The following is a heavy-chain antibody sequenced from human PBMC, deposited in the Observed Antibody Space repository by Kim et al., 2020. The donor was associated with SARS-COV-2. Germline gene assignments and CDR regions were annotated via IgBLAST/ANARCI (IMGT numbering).Heavy chain of an antibody. D-gene: IGHD6-6*01. V-gene: IGHV4-34*01. CDR2: INHSGST. CDR1: GGSFSGYY. J-gene: IGHJ6*02. Sequence: SETLSLTCAVYGGSFSGYYWSWIRQPPGKGLEWIGEINHSGSTNYNPSLKSRVTISVDTSKNQFSLKLSSVTAADTAVYYCARGRGKKQLGFNYGMDVWGQGTTVTVSS. CDR3: ARGRGKKQLGFNYGMDV.